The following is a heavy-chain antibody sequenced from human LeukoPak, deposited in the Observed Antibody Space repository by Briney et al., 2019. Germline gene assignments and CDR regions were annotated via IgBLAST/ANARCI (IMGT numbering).Heavy chain of an antibody. V-gene: IGHV1-2*02. Sequence: VSVKVSCKASGYTFTAYYMHWVRQAPGQGLEWMGWINPNSGGTKYAQNFQGRVTMTRDTSISTAYMELSSLRSDDTAVYYCARAVRGYSYAYLPYWGQGTLVTVSS. J-gene: IGHJ4*02. CDR1: GYTFTAYY. D-gene: IGHD5-18*01. CDR3: ARAVRGYSYAYLPY. CDR2: INPNSGGT.